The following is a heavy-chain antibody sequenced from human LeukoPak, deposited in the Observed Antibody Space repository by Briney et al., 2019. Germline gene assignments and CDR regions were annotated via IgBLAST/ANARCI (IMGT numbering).Heavy chain of an antibody. CDR2: IYTSGST. D-gene: IGHD3-3*01. CDR1: GGSISSYY. V-gene: IGHV4-4*07. J-gene: IGHJ6*02. CDR3: ARDGRFLEWLVPDYYYYGMDV. Sequence: PSETLSLTCTVSGGSISSYYWSWIRQPPGKGLEWIGRIYTSGSTNYNPSLKSRVTMSVDTSKNQFSLKLSSVTAADTAVYYCARDGRFLEWLVPDYYYYGMDVWGQGTAVTVSS.